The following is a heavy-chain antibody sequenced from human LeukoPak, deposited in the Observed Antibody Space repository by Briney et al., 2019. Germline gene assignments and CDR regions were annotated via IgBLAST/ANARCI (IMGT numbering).Heavy chain of an antibody. CDR3: ARAAIAAAVQTPGWYFDL. Sequence: ASVKVSCKASGYTFTSYYMHWVRQAPGQGLEWMGVINPSGGSTSYAQEFQGRVTMTRDTSTSTVCMELSSLRSEDTAVYYCARAAIAAAVQTPGWYFDLWGRGALVTVSS. D-gene: IGHD6-13*01. J-gene: IGHJ2*01. V-gene: IGHV1-46*01. CDR2: INPSGGST. CDR1: GYTFTSYY.